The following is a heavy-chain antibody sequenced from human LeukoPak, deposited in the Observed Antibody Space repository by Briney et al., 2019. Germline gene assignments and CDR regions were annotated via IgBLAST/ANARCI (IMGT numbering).Heavy chain of an antibody. J-gene: IGHJ4*02. Sequence: GRSLRLSCAASGFTFGDYAMHWVRQAPGKGLEWVSGISWNSDSIGYADAVKGRFTISRDNAKNSLYLQMNSLRAEDTAVYYCARSMVRGVPFDYWGQGTLVTVSS. D-gene: IGHD3-10*01. CDR3: ARSMVRGVPFDY. CDR2: ISWNSDSI. V-gene: IGHV3-9*01. CDR1: GFTFGDYA.